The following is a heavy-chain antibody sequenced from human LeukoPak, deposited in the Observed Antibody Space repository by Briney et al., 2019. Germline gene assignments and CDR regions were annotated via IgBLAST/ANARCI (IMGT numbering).Heavy chain of an antibody. V-gene: IGHV4-59*01. CDR2: ISYTGST. J-gene: IGHJ5*02. CDR3: ARDDYRGVTNFDP. CDR1: GGSIRPYF. D-gene: IGHD3-10*01. Sequence: SETLSLTCTVSGGSIRPYFWSWRRQTPGKGLEWIGYISYTGSTNYNPALKSRVTISVDTSKNQFSLQLTSVTAADTAVYYCARDDYRGVTNFDPWGQGTLVTVSS.